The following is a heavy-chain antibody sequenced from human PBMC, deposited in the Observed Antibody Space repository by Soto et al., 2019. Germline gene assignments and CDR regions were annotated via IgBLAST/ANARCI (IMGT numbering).Heavy chain of an antibody. D-gene: IGHD6-13*01. J-gene: IGHJ6*02. CDR2: ISYDGSNK. CDR1: GFTFSSYG. CDR3: AKDLFIAAGYYYGMDV. V-gene: IGHV3-30*18. Sequence: PGGSLRLSCAASGFTFSSYGMHWVRHAPGKGLEWVAVISYDGSNKYYADSVKGRFTISRDNSKNTLYLQMNSLRAEDTAVYYCAKDLFIAAGYYYGMDVWGQGTTVTVSS.